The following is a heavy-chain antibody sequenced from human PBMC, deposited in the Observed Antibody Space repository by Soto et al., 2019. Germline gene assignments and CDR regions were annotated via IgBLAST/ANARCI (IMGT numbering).Heavy chain of an antibody. CDR1: GFTFSDHF. J-gene: IGHJ4*02. CDR2: TKNKVNSYTT. D-gene: IGHD6-19*01. Sequence: RGSLRLSCAASGFTFSDHFMDWVRQAPGKGLEWVGRTKNKVNSYTTEYAASVKGRFTISRDDSKNSLYLQMNSLKIEDTAVYYCARGMYTSGWKSFDYWGQGTLVTVSS. V-gene: IGHV3-72*01. CDR3: ARGMYTSGWKSFDY.